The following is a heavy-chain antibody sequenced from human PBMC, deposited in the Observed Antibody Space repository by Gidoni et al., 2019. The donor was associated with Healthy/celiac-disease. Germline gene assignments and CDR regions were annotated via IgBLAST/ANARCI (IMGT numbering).Heavy chain of an antibody. Sequence: QVQLVESGGGVVQPGRSLRLSCAASGFTFSSYGMHWVRQAPGKGLEWVAVIWYDGSNKYYADSVKGRFTISRDNSKNTLYLQMNSRRAEDTAVYYCARTSEVYDAFDIWGQGTMVTVSS. J-gene: IGHJ3*02. D-gene: IGHD2-8*01. CDR1: GFTFSSYG. CDR2: IWYDGSNK. CDR3: ARTSEVYDAFDI. V-gene: IGHV3-33*01.